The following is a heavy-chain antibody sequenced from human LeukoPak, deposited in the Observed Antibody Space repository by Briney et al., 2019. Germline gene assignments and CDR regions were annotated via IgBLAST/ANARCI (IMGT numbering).Heavy chain of an antibody. D-gene: IGHD3-9*01. CDR3: ARVKYYDILTGWNAFDI. J-gene: IGHJ3*02. V-gene: IGHV4-38-2*02. CDR1: GYSISSGYY. Sequence: PSETLSLTCTVSGYSISSGYYWGWIRQPPGKGLEWIGSLYHSGSTYYNPSLKSRVTISVDTSKNQFSLKLSSVTAADTAVYYCARVKYYDILTGWNAFDIWGQGTMVTVSS. CDR2: LYHSGST.